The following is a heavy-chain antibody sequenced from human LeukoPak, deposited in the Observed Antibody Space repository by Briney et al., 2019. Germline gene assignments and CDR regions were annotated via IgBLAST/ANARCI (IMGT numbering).Heavy chain of an antibody. CDR1: GYTFTGYY. V-gene: IGHV1-2*02. D-gene: IGHD1-1*01. Sequence: GASVKVSCKASGYTFTGYYMHWVRQAPGQGLEWMGWINPNSGGTNYAQKFQGRVTMTRDTSISTAYMELSRLRFDDTAVYYCALPRNGVSDAFDIWGQGTMVTVSS. J-gene: IGHJ3*02. CDR2: INPNSGGT. CDR3: ALPRNGVSDAFDI.